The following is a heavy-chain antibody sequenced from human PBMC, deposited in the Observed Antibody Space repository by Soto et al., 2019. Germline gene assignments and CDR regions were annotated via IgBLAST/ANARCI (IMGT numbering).Heavy chain of an antibody. J-gene: IGHJ4*02. V-gene: IGHV3-33*01. CDR3: ARGTGPGSFLIDY. CDR1: GFIFSNYA. D-gene: IGHD3-10*01. CDR2: IWSDGSYD. Sequence: QVQLVESGGGVVQPGRSLRLSCATSGFIFSNYAMHWVRQAPGQGLEWVALIWSDGSYDNYAESVKGRFTISRDNSKNTLCVQMNSLRVEDTAVYFCARGTGPGSFLIDYWGQGTLVTVSS.